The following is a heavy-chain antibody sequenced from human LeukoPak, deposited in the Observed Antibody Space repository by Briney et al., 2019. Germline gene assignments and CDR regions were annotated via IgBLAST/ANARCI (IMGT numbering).Heavy chain of an antibody. J-gene: IGHJ4*02. D-gene: IGHD7-27*01. CDR3: ATREAGDNFDY. V-gene: IGHV1-2*02. Sequence: ASVKVSCKASGYTFSDYFMHWVRQAPGQGLEWMGRINPNSGGTNFAQKFQGRVTMTRDTSISTAYMELSRLRSDDTAVYYCATREAGDNFDYWGQGTLVTVSS. CDR2: INPNSGGT. CDR1: GYTFSDYF.